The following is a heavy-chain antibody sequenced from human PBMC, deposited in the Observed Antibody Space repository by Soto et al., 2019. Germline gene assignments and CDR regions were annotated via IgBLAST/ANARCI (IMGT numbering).Heavy chain of an antibody. CDR3: SRAGILTTPYYTDY. CDR1: GFTFSDYY. D-gene: IGHD2-15*01. J-gene: IGHJ4*02. CDR2: VRNKVNSYTT. V-gene: IGHV3-72*01. Sequence: EVQLVESGGGLVQPEGSLRLSCAASGFTFSDYYMDWVRQAPGKGLEWVGRVRNKVNSYTTEDAASGKVRFTVSRDDSKNSLYLQMNSMNTEYTAMYDCSRAGILTTPYYTDYWGLGTLVTVSS.